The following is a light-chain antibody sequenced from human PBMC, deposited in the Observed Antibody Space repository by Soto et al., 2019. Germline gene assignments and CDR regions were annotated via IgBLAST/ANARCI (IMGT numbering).Light chain of an antibody. CDR3: QQYHSTPRP. CDR1: QSVLYSSNNKNY. CDR2: WAS. Sequence: DIVMTQSPDSLAVSLGERATINCKSSQSVLYSSNNKNYLAWYQQKPGQPHKLLIYWASTRESGVPDRLSGSGSGTDFTLTISSLQAEDVAVYYCQQYHSTPRPFGPGPKVDIX. V-gene: IGKV4-1*01. J-gene: IGKJ3*01.